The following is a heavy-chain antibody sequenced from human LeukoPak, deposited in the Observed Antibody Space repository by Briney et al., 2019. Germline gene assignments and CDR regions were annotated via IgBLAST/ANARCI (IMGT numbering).Heavy chain of an antibody. D-gene: IGHD3-22*01. CDR2: IYSGGST. CDR1: GFTFSSYS. CDR3: ARGSSMIVVAFDY. Sequence: PGGSLRLSCAASGFTFSSYSMNWVRQAPGKGLEWVSVIYSGGSTYYADSVKGRFTISRDNSKNTLYLQMNSLRAEDTAVYYCARGSSMIVVAFDYWGQGTLVTVSS. V-gene: IGHV3-53*01. J-gene: IGHJ4*02.